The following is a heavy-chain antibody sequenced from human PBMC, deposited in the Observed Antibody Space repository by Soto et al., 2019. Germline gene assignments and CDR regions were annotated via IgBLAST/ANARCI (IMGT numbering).Heavy chain of an antibody. CDR1: GGSFSGYY. V-gene: IGHV4-34*01. D-gene: IGHD3-10*01. J-gene: IGHJ4*02. CDR3: AREGPYYYGSGSQYYFDY. Sequence: QVQLQQWGAGLLKPSETLSLTCAVYGGSFSGYYWSWIRQPPGKGLEWIGEINHSGSTNYNPSLKSRVTISVDTSKNQFSLKLSSVTAADTAVYYCAREGPYYYGSGSQYYFDYWGQGTLVTVSS. CDR2: INHSGST.